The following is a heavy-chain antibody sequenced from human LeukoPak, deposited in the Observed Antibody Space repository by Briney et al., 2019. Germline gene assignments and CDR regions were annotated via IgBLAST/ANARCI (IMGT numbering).Heavy chain of an antibody. J-gene: IGHJ4*02. CDR2: IYTSGST. D-gene: IGHD5-18*01. V-gene: IGHV4-4*07. Sequence: SETLSLTCTVSGGSISSYYWSWIRQPAGKGLEWIGRIYTSGSTNYNPSLKSRVTMSVGTSKNQFSLKLSSVTAADTAVYYCARELRYSYGYRFDYWGQGTLVTVSS. CDR1: GGSISSYY. CDR3: ARELRYSYGYRFDY.